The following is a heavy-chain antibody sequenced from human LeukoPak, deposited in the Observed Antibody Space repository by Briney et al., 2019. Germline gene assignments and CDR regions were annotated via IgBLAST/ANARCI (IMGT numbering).Heavy chain of an antibody. V-gene: IGHV4-59*12. D-gene: IGHD2-21*02. CDR3: ARDRGPYCGGDCFDAFDI. J-gene: IGHJ3*02. Sequence: SETLSLTCTVSGGSISSYYWSWIRQPPGKGLEWIGYIYYSGSTNYNPSLKSRVTISVDTSKNQFSLKLSSVTAADTAVYYCARDRGPYCGGDCFDAFDIWGQGTMVTVSS. CDR1: GGSISSYY. CDR2: IYYSGST.